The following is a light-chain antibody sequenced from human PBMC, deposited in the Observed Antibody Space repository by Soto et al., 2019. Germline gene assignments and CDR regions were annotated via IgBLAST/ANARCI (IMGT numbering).Light chain of an antibody. CDR1: QSIRSW. Sequence: DVEITQSPSILSASVRDRVTITCRASQSIRSWLAWYQQKPGKAPKFLIYAASTLQSGVPSRFSGSGSGTDFTLTISSLQPEDFATYFCQQSYSTPITFGQGTRLEIK. CDR2: AAS. J-gene: IGKJ5*01. V-gene: IGKV1-39*01. CDR3: QQSYSTPIT.